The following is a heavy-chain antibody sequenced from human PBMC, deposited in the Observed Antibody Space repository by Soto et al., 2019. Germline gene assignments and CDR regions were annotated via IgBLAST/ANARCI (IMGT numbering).Heavy chain of an antibody. D-gene: IGHD6-25*01. CDR2: IDWDDDQ. CDR3: TRCSYSSGLDY. V-gene: IGHV2-70*11. Sequence: SGPTLVNPTQTLTLTCTFSGFSLSTSGMCVSWIRQPPGKALEWLARIDWDDDQYYSTSLNTRLTISKDTSKNQVVLTMTNMDPVDTATYYCTRCSYSSGLDYWGQGTLVTVSS. J-gene: IGHJ4*02. CDR1: GFSLSTSGMC.